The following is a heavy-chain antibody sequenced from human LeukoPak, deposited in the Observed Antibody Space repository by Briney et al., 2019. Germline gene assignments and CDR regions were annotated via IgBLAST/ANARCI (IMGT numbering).Heavy chain of an antibody. Sequence: PGGSLRLSCAASGFTFSSYWMSWVRQAPGKGLEWVANIKQDGSEKYYVDSVKGRFTISRDNPKNTLYLQMNSLRAEDTAVLYCAREQTYGLVVAADLHYSYYMDVWGKGTTVTVSS. CDR3: AREQTYGLVVAADLHYSYYMDV. D-gene: IGHD2-15*01. CDR2: IKQDGSEK. CDR1: GFTFSSYW. J-gene: IGHJ6*03. V-gene: IGHV3-7*01.